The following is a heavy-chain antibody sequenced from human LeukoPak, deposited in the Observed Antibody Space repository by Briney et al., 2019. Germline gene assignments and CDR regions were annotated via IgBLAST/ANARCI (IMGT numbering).Heavy chain of an antibody. CDR1: GGSISSYY. CDR3: ARAWSSIAARRVSVGWFDP. Sequence: SETLSLTCTVSGGSISSYYWSWIRQPPGKGLEWIGYIYYSGSTNYNPSLKSRVTISVDTSKNQFSLKLSSVTTADTAVYYCARAWSSIAARRVSVGWFDPWGQGTLVTVSS. J-gene: IGHJ5*02. V-gene: IGHV4-59*12. CDR2: IYYSGST. D-gene: IGHD6-6*01.